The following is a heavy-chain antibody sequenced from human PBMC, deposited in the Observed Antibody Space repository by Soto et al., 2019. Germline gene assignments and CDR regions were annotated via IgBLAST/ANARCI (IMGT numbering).Heavy chain of an antibody. J-gene: IGHJ6*02. CDR2: IYYSGST. CDR3: ARGWTILEWLLSSYSGMDV. D-gene: IGHD3-3*01. V-gene: IGHV4-30-4*01. Sequence: PSETLSLTCTVSGGSISSGDYYWSWIRQPPGKGLEWIGYIYYSGSTYYNPSLKSRVTISVDTSKNHFSLKLSSVTAADTAVYYCARGWTILEWLLSSYSGMDVWGQGTTVTVSS. CDR1: GGSISSGDYY.